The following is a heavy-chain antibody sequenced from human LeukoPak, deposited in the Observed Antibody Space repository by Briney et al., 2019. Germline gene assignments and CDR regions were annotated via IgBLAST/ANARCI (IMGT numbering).Heavy chain of an antibody. J-gene: IGHJ4*02. V-gene: IGHV4-59*01. CDR1: GGSISSYY. D-gene: IGHD6-25*01. Sequence: SETLSLTCTVSGGSISSYYWSWIRQPPGKGLEWIGYIYYSGSTNYNPSLKSRVTISVDTSKNQFSLKLSSVTAADTAVYYCAAAKRKYYFDYWGQGTLVTVSS. CDR2: IYYSGST. CDR3: AAAKRKYYFDY.